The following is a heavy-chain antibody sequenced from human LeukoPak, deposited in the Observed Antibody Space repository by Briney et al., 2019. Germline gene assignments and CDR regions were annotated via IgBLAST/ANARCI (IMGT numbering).Heavy chain of an antibody. Sequence: SGTLSLTCTISGGFISSSSYYWGWIRQPPGKGLEWIGDIYYTGSTYYNASLKSRVSISIDTSNNHFSLKLSSVTAADTALYYCARRRYYDSTGYLDWGQGTLVTVSS. V-gene: IGHV4-39*02. CDR1: GGFISSSSYY. CDR3: ARRRYYDSTGYLD. D-gene: IGHD3-22*01. CDR2: IYYTGST. J-gene: IGHJ1*01.